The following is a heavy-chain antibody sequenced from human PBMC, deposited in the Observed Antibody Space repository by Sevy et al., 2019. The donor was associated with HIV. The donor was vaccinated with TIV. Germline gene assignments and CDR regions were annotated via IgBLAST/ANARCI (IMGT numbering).Heavy chain of an antibody. J-gene: IGHJ3*02. CDR3: TRETSSGSYLANAFDI. CDR1: GFTFSSYS. CDR2: ISSSSSTI. V-gene: IGHV3-48*02. Sequence: GGSLRLSCAASGFTFSSYSMNWVRQAPGKGLEWVSYISSSSSTIYYADSVKGRFTISRDNAKNSLYLQMNSLRDEDTAVYYCTRETSSGSYLANAFDIWGQGTMVTVSS. D-gene: IGHD3-22*01.